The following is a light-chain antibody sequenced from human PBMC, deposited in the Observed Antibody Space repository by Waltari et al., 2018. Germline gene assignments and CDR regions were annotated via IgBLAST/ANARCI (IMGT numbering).Light chain of an antibody. CDR3: CAYAGSYFMV. CDR1: SSDVGGHDY. CDR2: DVS. J-gene: IGLJ3*02. Sequence: QSALTQPRSVSGSPGQSVTISCTGTSSDVGGHDYASWYQQYPGKVPKLMFYDVSKRPSGVPYRFSASKSGNTASLTISGLQPEDEADYYCCAYAGSYFMVFGGGTRLTVL. V-gene: IGLV2-11*01.